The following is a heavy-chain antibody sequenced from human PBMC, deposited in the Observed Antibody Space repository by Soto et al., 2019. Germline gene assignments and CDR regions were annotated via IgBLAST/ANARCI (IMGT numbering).Heavy chain of an antibody. D-gene: IGHD3-10*01. CDR2: ISGSGAIT. Sequence: EVLLLESGGGLVQPGGSLRLSCVASGFTFKNYDMRWVRQAPGKGLEWVSGISGSGAITYYADSVRGRFTISRDNSKNTLYLKLNSLRAEDTAIYYCAKDRQLRSYYESAGHYNNWGQGTLVTVSS. CDR1: GFTFKNYD. V-gene: IGHV3-23*01. CDR3: AKDRQLRSYYESAGHYNN. J-gene: IGHJ4*02.